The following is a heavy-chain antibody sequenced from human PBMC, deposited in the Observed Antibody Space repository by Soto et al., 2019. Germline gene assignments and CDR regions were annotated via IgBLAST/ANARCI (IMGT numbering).Heavy chain of an antibody. CDR3: ARVPHPQSGYDLLFHYGMDV. V-gene: IGHV3-13*01. D-gene: IGHD5-12*01. CDR1: GFTFSSYD. Sequence: EVQLVESGGGLVQPGGSLRLSCAASGFTFSSYDMHWVRQATGKGLAWVSAIGTAGDTYYPGSVKGRFTISRENAKNSLYLQMNSLTAEDPAAYYCARVPHPQSGYDLLFHYGMDVWGQGTT. J-gene: IGHJ6*02. CDR2: IGTAGDT.